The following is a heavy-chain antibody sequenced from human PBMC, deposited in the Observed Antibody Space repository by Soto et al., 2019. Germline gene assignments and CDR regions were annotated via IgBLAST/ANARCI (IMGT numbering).Heavy chain of an antibody. CDR2: VHYSGTA. Sequence: SETLSLTCTVSGGSISGGSYYWAWIRQPPGEGLDWIGNVHYSGTAYYNPSLKSRITISVDTSKNQFSLKLNSVTAADTAVYYCARHYPFGSGSYSPYYFDSWGQGTLVTVSS. CDR3: ARHYPFGSGSYSPYYFDS. V-gene: IGHV4-39*01. D-gene: IGHD3-10*01. CDR1: GGSISGGSYY. J-gene: IGHJ4*02.